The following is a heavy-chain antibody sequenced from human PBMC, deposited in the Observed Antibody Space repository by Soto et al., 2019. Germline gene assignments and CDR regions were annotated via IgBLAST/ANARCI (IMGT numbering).Heavy chain of an antibody. D-gene: IGHD3-3*01. CDR1: GFTLSTYS. V-gene: IGHV3-23*01. CDR2: ISNSGGST. Sequence: EVHLLESGGDLVQPGGSLRISCAASGFTLSTYSMTWLRQAPGKGLQWVSTISNSGGSTYYIDSVKGRFTISRDNSKNTLYLQMNSLRAEDTAVYYCAKDWTSIWGQGTMVTVSS. J-gene: IGHJ3*02. CDR3: AKDWTSI.